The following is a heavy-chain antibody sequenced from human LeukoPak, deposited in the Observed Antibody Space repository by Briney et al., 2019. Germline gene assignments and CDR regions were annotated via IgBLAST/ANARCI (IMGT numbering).Heavy chain of an antibody. D-gene: IGHD6-19*01. CDR3: ARDHQSSGWSYWYFDL. CDR2: IYTSGST. Sequence: SETLSLTCTVSGGSISSYYWSWIRQPAGKGLGWIGRIYTSGSTNYNPSLKSRVTMSVDTSKNQFSLKLSSVTAADTAVYYCARDHQSSGWSYWYFDLWGRGTLVTVSS. J-gene: IGHJ2*01. V-gene: IGHV4-4*07. CDR1: GGSISSYY.